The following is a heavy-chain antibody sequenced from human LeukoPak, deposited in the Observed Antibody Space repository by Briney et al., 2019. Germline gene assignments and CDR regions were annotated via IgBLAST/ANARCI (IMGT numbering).Heavy chain of an antibody. CDR3: ARAEAAAGRVAATYTNHFDC. Sequence: GASVKVSCMSSRYTLTGYYMHWVRQAPGQGLEWVGINNPSGGSTSSAQKFQGGVTMPRDTSTSTVYMELSSLRSEDTAVYSWARAEAAAGRVAATYTNHFDCWGQGTLVTVSS. CDR2: NNPSGGST. D-gene: IGHD6-13*01. V-gene: IGHV1-46*01. J-gene: IGHJ4*02. CDR1: RYTLTGYY.